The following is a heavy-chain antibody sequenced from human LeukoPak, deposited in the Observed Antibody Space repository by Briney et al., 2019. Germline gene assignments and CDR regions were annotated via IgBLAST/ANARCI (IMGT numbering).Heavy chain of an antibody. J-gene: IGHJ5*02. CDR2: ISYDGSNK. CDR1: GFTFSSYG. D-gene: IGHD6-25*01. V-gene: IGHV3-30*18. CDR3: ANHGGPA. Sequence: GGSLRLSCAASGFTFSSYGMHWVRQAPGKGLEWVAVISYDGSNKYYADSVKGRFTISRGNSKNTLYLQMNSLRAEDTAVYYCANHGGPAWGQGTLVTVSS.